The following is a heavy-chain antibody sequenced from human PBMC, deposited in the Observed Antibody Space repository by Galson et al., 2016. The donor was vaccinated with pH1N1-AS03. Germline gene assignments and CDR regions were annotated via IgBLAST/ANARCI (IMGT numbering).Heavy chain of an antibody. CDR3: AREPRGSTQGEY. CDR2: IYGGGDT. V-gene: IGHV3-53*01. D-gene: IGHD3-16*01. J-gene: IGHJ4*02. CDR1: GFTINNNY. Sequence: SLRLSCEASGFTINNNYMSWVRQAPGQELEWISVIYGGGDTCYAASVLGRVTISRDNSNNTAYLQMNSLRVEDNAVYYCAREPRGSTQGEYWGQGTLVTVSS.